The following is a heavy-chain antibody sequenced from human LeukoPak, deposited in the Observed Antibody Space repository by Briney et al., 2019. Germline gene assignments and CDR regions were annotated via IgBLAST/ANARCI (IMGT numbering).Heavy chain of an antibody. V-gene: IGHV4-39*07. D-gene: IGHD6-13*01. CDR3: AREKRSTVPGIVADGTPRYFDY. CDR1: GGSISSSSFY. Sequence: SETLSLTCTVSGGSISSSSFYWGWIRQPPGKGLEWNGSIYYSGTTYYNPSLKSRVTISFDTSKNQFSLKLSSVTAADTAVYYCAREKRSTVPGIVADGTPRYFDYWGQGTQVTVSS. CDR2: IYYSGTT. J-gene: IGHJ4*02.